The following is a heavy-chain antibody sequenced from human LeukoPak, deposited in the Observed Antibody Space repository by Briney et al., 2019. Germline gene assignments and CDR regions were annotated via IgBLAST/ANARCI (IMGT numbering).Heavy chain of an antibody. D-gene: IGHD3-10*01. V-gene: IGHV4-30-2*01. CDR1: GGSISSGGYS. Sequence: SETLSLTCAVSGGSISSGGYSWSWIRQPPGKGVEWIGYIYHSGSTYYNPSLKSRVTISVDRSKNQFSLKLSSVTAADTAVYYCARGRWVRGVIIYYFDYWGQGTLVTVSS. CDR3: ARGRWVRGVIIYYFDY. J-gene: IGHJ4*02. CDR2: IYHSGST.